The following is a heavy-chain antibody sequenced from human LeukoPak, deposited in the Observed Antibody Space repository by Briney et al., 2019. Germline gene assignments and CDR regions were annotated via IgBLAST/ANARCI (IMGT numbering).Heavy chain of an antibody. CDR3: ARDHHTSAYYFDP. J-gene: IGHJ5*02. D-gene: IGHD1-26*01. Sequence: ASVKVSCKASNYTFTSYGINWVRQAPGQGLEWMGWINTYNGNTNYAQKLQGRVIMITDTSTSTAYMELRSLRSDDTAVYYCARDHHTSAYYFDPWGQGTLVTVSS. CDR2: INTYNGNT. V-gene: IGHV1-18*01. CDR1: NYTFTSYG.